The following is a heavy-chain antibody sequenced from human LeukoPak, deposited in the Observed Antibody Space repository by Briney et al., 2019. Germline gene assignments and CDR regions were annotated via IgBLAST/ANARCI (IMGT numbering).Heavy chain of an antibody. V-gene: IGHV4-39*01. CDR3: ARLLRYFDWLSRRYFDY. D-gene: IGHD3-9*01. CDR2: IYYSGST. J-gene: IGHJ4*02. Sequence: PSETLSLTCTVSGGSISSSSYYWGCIRQPPGKGLEWIGSIYYSGSTYYNPSLKSRVTISVDTSKNQFSLKLSSVTAADTAVYYCARLLRYFDWLSRRYFDYWGQGTLVTVSS. CDR1: GGSISSSSYY.